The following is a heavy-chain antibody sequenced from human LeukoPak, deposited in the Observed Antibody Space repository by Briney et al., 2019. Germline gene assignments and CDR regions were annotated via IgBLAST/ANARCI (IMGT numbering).Heavy chain of an antibody. V-gene: IGHV3-13*01. CDR1: GFTFSSYP. CDR3: ARAAYSSTWYSRYFDL. Sequence: PGGSLRLSCTASGFTFSSYPMHWVRQATGKGLEWVSGIGTAGEIYYPGSVKGRFPISRENAKNSLYLQMNSLRAGDTAVYYCARAAYSSTWYSRYFDLWGRGTLVTVSS. D-gene: IGHD6-13*01. CDR2: IGTAGEI. J-gene: IGHJ2*01.